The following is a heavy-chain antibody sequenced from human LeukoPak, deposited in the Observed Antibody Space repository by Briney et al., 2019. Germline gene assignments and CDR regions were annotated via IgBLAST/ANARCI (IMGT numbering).Heavy chain of an antibody. Sequence: QPGGSLRLSCAASGFIFNTYWMTWVRQTPGKGLEWVANIKPDGGEKKYVDSVKGRFTTSRDNAEDSLYLQMNSLRAEDTAIYYCARHLYHCGGGNCYYYFDYWGQGTLVTVSS. CDR3: ARHLYHCGGGNCYYYFDY. D-gene: IGHD2-21*02. J-gene: IGHJ4*02. V-gene: IGHV3-7*01. CDR1: GFIFNTYW. CDR2: IKPDGGEK.